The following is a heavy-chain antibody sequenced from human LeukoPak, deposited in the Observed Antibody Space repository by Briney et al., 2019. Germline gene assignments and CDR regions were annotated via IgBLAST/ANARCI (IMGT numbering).Heavy chain of an antibody. V-gene: IGHV3-30*04. D-gene: IGHD2-15*01. CDR3: ARVLYCSGGSCSHYFDY. CDR1: GFTFSSYA. CDR2: ISYDGSNK. J-gene: IGHJ4*02. Sequence: PGGSLRLSCAASGFTFSSYAMHWVRQAPGKGLEWVAVISYDGSNKYYADSVKGRFTISRDNAKNSLYLQMNSLRAEDTAVYYCARVLYCSGGSCSHYFDYWGQGTLVTVSS.